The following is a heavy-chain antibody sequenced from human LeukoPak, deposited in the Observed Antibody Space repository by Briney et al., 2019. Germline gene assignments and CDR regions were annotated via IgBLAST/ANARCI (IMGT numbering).Heavy chain of an antibody. V-gene: IGHV3-33*01. J-gene: IGHJ4*02. D-gene: IGHD5-24*01. CDR3: AREEGEGWLQLVDY. Sequence: PGGSLRLSCAASGFTFSSYGMHWVRQAPGKGLEWVAVIWYDGSNKYYADSVKGRFTISRDNSKNTLYLQMNSLRAEDTAVYYCAREEGEGWLQLVDYWGQGTLVTVSS. CDR2: IWYDGSNK. CDR1: GFTFSSYG.